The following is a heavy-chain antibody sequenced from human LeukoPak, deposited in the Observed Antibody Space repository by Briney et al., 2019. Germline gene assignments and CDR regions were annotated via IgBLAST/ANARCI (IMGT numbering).Heavy chain of an antibody. CDR2: ISGSGGST. D-gene: IGHD6-6*01. J-gene: IGHJ4*02. Sequence: GGSLRLSCAASGFTFSSYAMSWVRQAPGKGLEWVSAISGSGGSTYYAGSVKGRFTISRDNSKNTLYLQMNSLRAEDTAVYYCAKVETSSVFSSSSFDYWGQGTLVTVSS. CDR3: AKVETSSVFSSSSFDY. CDR1: GFTFSSYA. V-gene: IGHV3-23*01.